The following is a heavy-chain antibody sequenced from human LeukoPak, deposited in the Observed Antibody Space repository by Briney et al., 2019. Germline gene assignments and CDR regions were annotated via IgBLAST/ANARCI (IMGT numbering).Heavy chain of an antibody. CDR2: ISSSSSYK. Sequence: GGSLRLSCAASGFILSDHYMDWVRQAPGKGLEWVSYISSSSSYKYYADSVKGRFTISRDNAKNSLYLQMNSLRAEDTALYSCAREGSGYYGMDVWGQGTTVSVSS. V-gene: IGHV3-11*06. CDR3: AREGSGYYGMDV. CDR1: GFILSDHY. J-gene: IGHJ6*02.